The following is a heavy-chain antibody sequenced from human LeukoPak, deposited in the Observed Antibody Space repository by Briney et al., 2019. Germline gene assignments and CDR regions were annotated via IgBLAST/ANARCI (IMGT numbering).Heavy chain of an antibody. CDR3: ASRSSVWSGYQDTLYYFDS. V-gene: IGHV4-59*01. CDR2: IYYSGST. CDR1: GGSISSYY. Sequence: SETLSLTCTVSGGSISSYYWSWIRQPPGKRLEWIGHIYYSGSTNYNPSLKSRVTISVDTSKNQFSLKLSSVTAADTAVYYCASRSSVWSGYQDTLYYFDSWGQGTLVTVSS. D-gene: IGHD3-3*01. J-gene: IGHJ4*02.